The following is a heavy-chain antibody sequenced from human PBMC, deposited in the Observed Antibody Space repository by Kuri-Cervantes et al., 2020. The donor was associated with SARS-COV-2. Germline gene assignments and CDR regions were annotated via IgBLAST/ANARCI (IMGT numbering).Heavy chain of an antibody. CDR2: TYYRSKWYD. Sequence: SQTLSLTCAISGDSVSSKIAAWNWIRQSPSRGLEWLGRTYYRSKWYDDYAVSVKSRISINPDTSKNQFSLHLNSVTPEDTAVYYCARGTNWPPVGWFDPWGQGTLVTVSS. V-gene: IGHV6-1*01. CDR1: GDSVSSKIAA. CDR3: ARGTNWPPVGWFDP. J-gene: IGHJ5*02. D-gene: IGHD7-27*01.